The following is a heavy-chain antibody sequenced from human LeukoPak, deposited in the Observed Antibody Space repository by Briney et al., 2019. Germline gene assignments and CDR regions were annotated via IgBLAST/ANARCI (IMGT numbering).Heavy chain of an antibody. CDR3: ARVPNYYDSSNYYYYYYMDV. CDR2: IYSGGST. J-gene: IGHJ6*03. Sequence: GGSLRLSCAASGFTVSSNYMSWVRQAPGKGLEWVSVIYSGGSTYYADSVKGRFTISRDNSKNTLYLQMNSLSAEDTAVYYCARVPNYYDSSNYYYYYYMDVWGKGTTVTISS. V-gene: IGHV3-53*01. CDR1: GFTVSSNY. D-gene: IGHD3-22*01.